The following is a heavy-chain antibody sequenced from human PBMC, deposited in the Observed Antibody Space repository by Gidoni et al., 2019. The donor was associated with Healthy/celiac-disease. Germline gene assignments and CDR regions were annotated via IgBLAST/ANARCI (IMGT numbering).Heavy chain of an antibody. D-gene: IGHD6-13*01. V-gene: IGHV3-74*01. CDR1: GFTFSSSW. CDR2: INSDGMST. J-gene: IGHJ6*02. CDR3: AREGDYSSSWFPGSYYYYGMDV. Sequence: EVQLVESGGGLVQPGGSLRLSCAASGFTFSSSWMHWVRQAPVKGLVWVSRINSDGMSTSYADSVKGRFTISRDNAKNTLYLQMNSLRAEDTAVYYCAREGDYSSSWFPGSYYYYGMDVWGQGTTVTVSS.